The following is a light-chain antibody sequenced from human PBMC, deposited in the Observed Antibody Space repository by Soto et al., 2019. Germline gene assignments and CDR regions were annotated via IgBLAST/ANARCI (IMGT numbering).Light chain of an antibody. CDR3: QKYYNWPRN. CDR2: GAS. J-gene: IGKJ5*01. V-gene: IGKV3-15*01. Sequence: EIVFAHSPFTLSLSPVERATLSFMASQPVTSNYLAWYQQKPGQAPRLLFYGASTGATGLPARFSGSGSGTAFTLTINSLQAEDCAVYYCQKYYNWPRNFGQGTRLEIK. CDR1: QPVTSN.